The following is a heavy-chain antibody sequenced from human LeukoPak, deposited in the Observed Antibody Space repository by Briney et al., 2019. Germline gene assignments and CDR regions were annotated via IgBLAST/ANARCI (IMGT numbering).Heavy chain of an antibody. CDR2: ISGSGGST. V-gene: IGHV3-23*01. D-gene: IGHD5-12*01. Sequence: PGGSLRLSCAASGFTFSSYAMSWVRQAPGKGLEWVSTISGSGGSTYYADFVKGRFTISRDNSKNTLYLQMNSLRAEDTAFYYCAKDLKGYSDYDFSDYWGQGTLVTVSS. CDR1: GFTFSSYA. CDR3: AKDLKGYSDYDFSDY. J-gene: IGHJ4*02.